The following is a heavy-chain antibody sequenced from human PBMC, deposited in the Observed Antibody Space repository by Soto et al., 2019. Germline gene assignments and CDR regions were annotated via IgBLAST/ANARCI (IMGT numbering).Heavy chain of an antibody. CDR2: ISGSGGST. J-gene: IGHJ4*02. CDR1: GFTFSSYA. D-gene: IGHD3-22*01. V-gene: IGHV3-23*01. Sequence: EVQLLESGGGLVQPGGSLRLSCAASGFTFSSYAMSWVRQAPGKGLEWVSAISGSGGSTYYADSVKGRFTISRDNSKNTMSLQMNSLRAEDTAVYYCAKDNTPQITMIVVGLFDYWGQGTLVTVSS. CDR3: AKDNTPQITMIVVGLFDY.